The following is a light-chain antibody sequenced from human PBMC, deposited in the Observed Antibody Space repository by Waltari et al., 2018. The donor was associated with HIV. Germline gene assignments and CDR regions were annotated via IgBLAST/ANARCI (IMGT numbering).Light chain of an antibody. CDR2: ANI. V-gene: IGLV1-40*01. Sequence: QSVLPQPPSVSGAPGQRVTISCTGSSSKIGAGYDVHWYPTLSGTAPNLLIYANINRPSGVPDRFSGSKSGSSASLAITGLQAEDEAHYYCQSFDSSLTTSGVIFGGGTKLTVL. J-gene: IGLJ2*01. CDR3: QSFDSSLTTSGVI. CDR1: SSKIGAGYD.